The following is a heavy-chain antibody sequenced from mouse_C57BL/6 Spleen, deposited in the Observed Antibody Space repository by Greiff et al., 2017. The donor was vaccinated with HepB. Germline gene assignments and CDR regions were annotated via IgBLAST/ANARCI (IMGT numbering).Heavy chain of an antibody. D-gene: IGHD2-3*01. CDR3: ARRWLLRNYAMDY. Sequence: VKLQQSGAELVKPGASVKMSCKASGYTFTSYWITWVKQRPGQGLEWIGDIYPGSGSTNYNEKFKSKATLTVDTSSSTAYMQLSSLTSEDSAVYYCARRWLLRNYAMDYWGQGTSVTVSS. V-gene: IGHV1-55*01. CDR2: IYPGSGST. J-gene: IGHJ4*01. CDR1: GYTFTSYW.